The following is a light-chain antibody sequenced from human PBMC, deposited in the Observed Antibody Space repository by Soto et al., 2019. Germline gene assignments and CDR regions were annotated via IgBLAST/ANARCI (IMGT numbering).Light chain of an antibody. V-gene: IGLV1-51*01. CDR3: GTWDSSLSPVV. J-gene: IGLJ2*01. CDR2: DNN. Sequence: QSVLTQPPSVSAAPGQKVTISCSGSSSNIGNNYVSWYQQLPRTAPKLLIYDNNKRPSGIPDRFSGSKSGTSATLGITGLQTGDEADYYCGTWDSSLSPVVFGGGTKLTVL. CDR1: SSNIGNNY.